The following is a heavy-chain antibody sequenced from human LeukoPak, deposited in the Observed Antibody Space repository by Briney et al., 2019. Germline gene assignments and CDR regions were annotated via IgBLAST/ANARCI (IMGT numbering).Heavy chain of an antibody. CDR2: ISSSSSTI. CDR1: GFTFSSYS. V-gene: IGHV3-48*01. D-gene: IGHD3-9*01. CDR3: ARDRAWYYDILTPRILFDY. J-gene: IGHJ4*02. Sequence: PGGSLRLSCAASGFTFSSYSMNWVPQAPGKGLEWVSYISSSSSTIYYADSVKGRFTISRDNAKNSLYLQMNSLRAEDTAVYYCARDRAWYYDILTPRILFDYWGQGTLVTVSS.